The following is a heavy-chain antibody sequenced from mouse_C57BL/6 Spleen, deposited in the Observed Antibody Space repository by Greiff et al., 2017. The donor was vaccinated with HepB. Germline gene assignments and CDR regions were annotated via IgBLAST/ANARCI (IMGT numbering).Heavy chain of an antibody. CDR3: ARELYGNYY. Sequence: VQLQQPGAELVKPGASVKLSCKASGYTFTSYWMQWVKQRPGQGLEWIGEIDPSDSYTNYNQKFKGKATLTVDTSSSTAYMQLSSLTSEDSAVYYCARELYGNYYWGQGTTLTVSS. V-gene: IGHV1-50*01. CDR2: IDPSDSYT. D-gene: IGHD2-1*01. J-gene: IGHJ2*01. CDR1: GYTFTSYW.